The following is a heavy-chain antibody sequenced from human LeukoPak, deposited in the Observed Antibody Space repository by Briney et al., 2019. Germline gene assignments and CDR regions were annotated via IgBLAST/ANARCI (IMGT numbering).Heavy chain of an antibody. Sequence: SETLSLTCTVSGGSFSSYYWSWIRQPPGKGLEWIGYMHYSGSTSYNPSLKSRVTISVDTSKNQFSLNLTSVTAADTAVYYCARDDYYDSGVQHWGQGTLVTVSS. J-gene: IGHJ1*01. CDR1: GGSFSSYY. CDR3: ARDDYYDSGVQH. CDR2: MHYSGST. V-gene: IGHV4-59*01. D-gene: IGHD3-10*01.